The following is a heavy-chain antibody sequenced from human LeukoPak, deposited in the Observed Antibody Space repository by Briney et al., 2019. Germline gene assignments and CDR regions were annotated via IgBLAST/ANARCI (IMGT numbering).Heavy chain of an antibody. CDR2: IYYSGTT. Sequence: SETLSLTCTVSGGSISNYYWNWIRQPPGKGLELIGYIYYSGTTNYNPSLKSRVSMSVDTSKNQFSLKLSSVTAADTAVYYCARLIAAAGTCWFDPWGQGTLVTVSS. CDR3: ARLIAAAGTCWFDP. V-gene: IGHV4-59*08. CDR1: GGSISNYY. D-gene: IGHD6-13*01. J-gene: IGHJ5*02.